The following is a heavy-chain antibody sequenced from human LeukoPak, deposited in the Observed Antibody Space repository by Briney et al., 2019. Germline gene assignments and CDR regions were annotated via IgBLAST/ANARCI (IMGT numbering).Heavy chain of an antibody. D-gene: IGHD2-21*02. CDR2: SDWDGDE. V-gene: IGHV2-70*11. Sequence: ESGPTLVNPTQILTLTCTVSGFSLSTSGMCVTWIRQSPGKALEWLARSDWDGDEYVRPSLRTRLTLSKDTSRNQVVLTMTNMDLVDTATYYCARLRGDCSISGKDAYDICGQGTLVAVSS. CDR3: ARLRGDCSISGKDAYDI. J-gene: IGHJ3*02. CDR1: GFSLSTSGMC.